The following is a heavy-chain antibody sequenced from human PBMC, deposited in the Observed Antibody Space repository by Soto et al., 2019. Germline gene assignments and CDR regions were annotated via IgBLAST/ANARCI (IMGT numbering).Heavy chain of an antibody. CDR3: ARDSVAGSLSWSGP. Sequence: ASVKVSCKASGYTFTSYGVGWVRQAPGQGLEWMGWISAYNGNTNYAQKLQGRVTMTTDTSTSTAYMELRSLRSDDTAVYYCARDSVAGSLSWSGPWGQGTLVTVSS. CDR2: ISAYNGNT. CDR1: GYTFTSYG. J-gene: IGHJ5*02. V-gene: IGHV1-18*01. D-gene: IGHD6-19*01.